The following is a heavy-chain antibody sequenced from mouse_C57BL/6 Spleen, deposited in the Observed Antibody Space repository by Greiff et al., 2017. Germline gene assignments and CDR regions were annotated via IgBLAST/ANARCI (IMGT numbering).Heavy chain of an antibody. CDR2: INPSNGGT. CDR1: GYTFTSYW. J-gene: IGHJ3*01. CDR3: ARGVYYGSSSWFAY. Sequence: LKQPGTELVKPGASVKLSCKASGYTFTSYWMHWVKQRPGQGLEWIGNINPSNGGTNYNEKFKSKATLTVDKSTSTAYMQLSSLTSEDSAVYYCARGVYYGSSSWFAYWGQGTLVTVSA. D-gene: IGHD1-1*01. V-gene: IGHV1-53*01.